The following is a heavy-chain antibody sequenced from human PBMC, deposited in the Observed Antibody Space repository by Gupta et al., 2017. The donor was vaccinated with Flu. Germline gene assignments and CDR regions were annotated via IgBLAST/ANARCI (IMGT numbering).Heavy chain of an antibody. D-gene: IGHD1-1*01. CDR2: VWYDGVNK. CDR3: ARRADDQSPGKYYFDY. Sequence: QVQLVESGGGVVQPGRSLRLSCAASGFTFSAYDMHWVRQAPGKGLEWVAVVWYDGVNKYYSDSVKGRFTISRDSSKNTLSLQMNNLRADDTAIYYCARRADDQSPGKYYFDYWGQGTLVTVSS. J-gene: IGHJ4*02. CDR1: GFTFSAYD. V-gene: IGHV3-33*01.